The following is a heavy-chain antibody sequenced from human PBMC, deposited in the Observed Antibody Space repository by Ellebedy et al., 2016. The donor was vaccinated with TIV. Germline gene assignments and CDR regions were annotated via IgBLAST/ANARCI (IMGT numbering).Heavy chain of an antibody. V-gene: IGHV1-69*13. J-gene: IGHJ3*02. CDR2: IIPIFGTA. CDR1: GGTFSSYA. Sequence: ASVKVSCKASGGTFSSYAISWVRQAPGQGLEWMGGIIPIFGTANYAQKFQGRVTITADESTSTAYMELSSLRSGDTAVYYCARPRKRVGYSSGWDPAGAFDIWGQGTMVTVSS. D-gene: IGHD6-19*01. CDR3: ARPRKRVGYSSGWDPAGAFDI.